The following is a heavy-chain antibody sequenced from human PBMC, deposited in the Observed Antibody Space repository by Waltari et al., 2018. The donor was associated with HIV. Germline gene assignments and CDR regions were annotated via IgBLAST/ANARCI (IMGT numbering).Heavy chain of an antibody. CDR1: GGSFSGYY. CDR3: ARATMVRGVIIFNWFDP. V-gene: IGHV4-34*01. CDR2: INHSGST. Sequence: QVQLQQWGAGLLKPSETLSLTCAVYGGSFSGYYWSWFRQPPGKGLEWIGEINHSGSTNYNPSLKSRVTISVDTSKNQFSLKLSSVTAADTAVYYCARATMVRGVIIFNWFDPWGQGTLVTVSS. D-gene: IGHD3-10*01. J-gene: IGHJ5*02.